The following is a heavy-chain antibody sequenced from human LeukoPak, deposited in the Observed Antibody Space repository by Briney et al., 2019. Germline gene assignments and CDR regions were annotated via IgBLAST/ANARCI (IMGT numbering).Heavy chain of an antibody. J-gene: IGHJ4*02. CDR1: GGSISSYY. D-gene: IGHD6-19*01. V-gene: IGHV4-4*09. CDR3: SREYSSGWYSSFDY. CDR2: IYTSGST. Sequence: SETLSLTCTVSGGSISSYYWSWIRQPPGKGLEWIGYIYTSGSTNYNPSLKSRVTTSLDTSKSQFSLRLTSVTAADTAVYYCSREYSSGWYSSFDYWGQGTLVSVSS.